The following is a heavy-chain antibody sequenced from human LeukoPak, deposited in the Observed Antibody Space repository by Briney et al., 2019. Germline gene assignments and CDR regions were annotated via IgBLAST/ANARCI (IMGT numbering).Heavy chain of an antibody. CDR2: INHSGST. CDR3: ARGWEPPDYYDTSLHFDY. V-gene: IGHV4-34*01. CDR1: GGSFSGYY. J-gene: IGHJ4*02. D-gene: IGHD3-22*01. Sequence: SETLSLTCAVYGGSFSGYYWSWIRQPPGKGLEWIGEINHSGSTNYNPSLKSRVSISVDTSKNQFSLKPSSVTAADTAVYYCARGWEPPDYYDTSLHFDYWGQGTLVTVSS.